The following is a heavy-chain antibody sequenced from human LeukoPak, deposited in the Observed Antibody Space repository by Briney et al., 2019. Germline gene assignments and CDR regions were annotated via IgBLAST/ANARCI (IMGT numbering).Heavy chain of an antibody. Sequence: SETLSLTCTVSGGSISSYYWSWIRQPPGKGLEWIGYIYYSGSTNYNPSLKSRVTISVDTSKNQFSLKLSSVTAADTAVYHCAREARSYTTVVTNLLDYWGQGTLVTVSS. D-gene: IGHD4-17*01. CDR1: GGSISSYY. J-gene: IGHJ4*02. CDR2: IYYSGST. V-gene: IGHV4-59*12. CDR3: AREARSYTTVVTNLLDY.